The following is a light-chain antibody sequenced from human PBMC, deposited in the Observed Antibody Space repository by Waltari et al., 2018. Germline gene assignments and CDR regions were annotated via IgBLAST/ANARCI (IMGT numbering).Light chain of an antibody. V-gene: IGKV4-1*01. CDR2: WAS. CDR3: QQYYSTPT. Sequence: DIVMTQSPDSLAVSLGERATIHCKSSQRVLYSSNNKNYLAWYQQKPGQPPKLLIYWASTRESGVPDRFSGSGAETDFTLTVSSLQAEDGAVYYCQQYYSTPTFGQGTKLEIK. CDR1: QRVLYSSNNKNY. J-gene: IGKJ2*01.